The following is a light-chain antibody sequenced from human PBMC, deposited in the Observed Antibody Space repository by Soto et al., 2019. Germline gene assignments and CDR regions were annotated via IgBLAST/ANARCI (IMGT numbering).Light chain of an antibody. J-gene: IGKJ2*01. CDR1: QSVSSN. CDR3: LQYNNWPYT. V-gene: IGKV3-15*01. Sequence: EIVMTQSTATLSVSPGERATLSCRASQSVSSNLAWYQQKPGQAPRLLIYGASTRATGIPARLSGSGSGTEFTLTIRSLQSEDFAFYFCLQYNNWPYTFGQGTKLEIK. CDR2: GAS.